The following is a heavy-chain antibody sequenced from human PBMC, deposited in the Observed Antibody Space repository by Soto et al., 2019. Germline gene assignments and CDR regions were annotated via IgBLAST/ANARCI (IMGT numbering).Heavy chain of an antibody. J-gene: IGHJ4*02. Sequence: QLQLQESGPGLVKPSETLSLTCTVSGGSINNSSFYWGWVRQPPGKRLEWIGSIYYSGSAYYNPSPKRRLTISVDTSKNQSSLSLSSVTAADTAVYFCARRPLVRGIIPYYFDSWGQGTLLTVSS. CDR3: ARRPLVRGIIPYYFDS. D-gene: IGHD3-10*01. CDR2: IYYSGSA. CDR1: GGSINNSSFY. V-gene: IGHV4-39*01.